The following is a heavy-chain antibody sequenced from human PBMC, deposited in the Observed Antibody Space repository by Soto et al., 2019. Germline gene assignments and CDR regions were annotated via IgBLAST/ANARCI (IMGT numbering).Heavy chain of an antibody. D-gene: IGHD1-26*01. CDR1: GGSISSYY. Sequence: SETLSLTCTVSGGSISSYYWSWIRQPPGKGLEWIGYIYYSGSTNYNPSLKSRVTISVDTSKNQFSLKLSSVTAADTAVYYCATFCGVGATWFDHWGQGTLVTVSS. CDR2: IYYSGST. J-gene: IGHJ5*02. V-gene: IGHV4-59*01. CDR3: ATFCGVGATWFDH.